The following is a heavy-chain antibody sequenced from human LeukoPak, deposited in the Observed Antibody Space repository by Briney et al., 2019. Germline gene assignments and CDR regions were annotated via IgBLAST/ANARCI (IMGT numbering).Heavy chain of an antibody. CDR3: AKVVPDY. J-gene: IGHJ4*02. CDR2: ISYDGSNK. Sequence: GGSLRLSCAASGFTFSSYGMHCVRQAPGKGLEWVAVISYDGSNKYYADSVKGRFTISRDNSKNTLYLQMNSLRAEDTAVYYCAKVVPDYWGQGTLVTVSS. D-gene: IGHD6-6*01. CDR1: GFTFSSYG. V-gene: IGHV3-30*18.